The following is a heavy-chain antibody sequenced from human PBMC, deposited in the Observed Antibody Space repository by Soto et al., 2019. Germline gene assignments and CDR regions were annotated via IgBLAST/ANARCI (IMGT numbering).Heavy chain of an antibody. D-gene: IGHD5-18*01. CDR3: AHSGYTYGSYYFYGMDV. CDR1: GFSLSTSGVG. J-gene: IGHJ6*02. CDR2: IYWNDDK. V-gene: IGHV2-5*01. Sequence: KESGPTLVKPTQTLTLTCTFSGFSLSTSGVGVGWIRQPPGKALEWLALIYWNDDKRYSPSLKSRLTITKDTSKNQVVLTMTNMDPVDTATYYCAHSGYTYGSYYFYGMDVWGQGTTVTVSS.